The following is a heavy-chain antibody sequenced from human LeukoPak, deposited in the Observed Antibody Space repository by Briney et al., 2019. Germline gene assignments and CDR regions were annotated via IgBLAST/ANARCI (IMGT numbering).Heavy chain of an antibody. Sequence: QPGESLRLSCEASGFIFSNYGMHWVRQAPGKGLEWLALIWYDGQTKFYADSVKGRFTISRDNSGNTLFLHMTSLRVEDTAVYYCAREWGRIAVAGGPGYWGQGALVTVSS. V-gene: IGHV3-33*01. CDR3: AREWGRIAVAGGPGY. J-gene: IGHJ4*02. D-gene: IGHD6-19*01. CDR2: IWYDGQTK. CDR1: GFIFSNYG.